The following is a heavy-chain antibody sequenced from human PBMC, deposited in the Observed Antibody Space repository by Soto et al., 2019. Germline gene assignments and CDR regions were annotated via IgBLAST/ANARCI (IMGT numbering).Heavy chain of an antibody. CDR1: GGSISGGGYY. V-gene: IGHV4-31*03. J-gene: IGHJ5*02. CDR3: ARFTGYSSGWYNWFDP. D-gene: IGHD6-19*01. CDR2: ISYSGST. Sequence: SETLSLTCTVSGGSISGGGYYWSWIRQHPGKGLEWIGYISYSGSTYYNPSLWSRVTTSVDTSKNQFSLKLNSLTAADTAVYYCARFTGYSSGWYNWFDPWGRGTLVTVS.